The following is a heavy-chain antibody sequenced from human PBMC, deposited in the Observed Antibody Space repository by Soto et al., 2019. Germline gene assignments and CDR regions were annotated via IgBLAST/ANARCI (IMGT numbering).Heavy chain of an antibody. D-gene: IGHD6-19*01. V-gene: IGHV1-3*01. CDR2: INAGNGNT. J-gene: IGHJ5*02. CDR3: ASYSSGWYGGWFDP. CDR1: GYTFTSYA. Sequence: GASVKVSCKASGYTFTSYAMHWVRQAPGQRLEWMGWINAGNGNTKYSQKFQGRVTITRDTSAGTAYMELSSLRSEDTAVYYCASYSSGWYGGWFDPWGQGTLVTVSS.